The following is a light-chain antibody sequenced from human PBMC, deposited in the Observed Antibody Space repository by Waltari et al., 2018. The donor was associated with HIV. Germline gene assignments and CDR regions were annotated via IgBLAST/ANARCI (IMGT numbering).Light chain of an antibody. CDR1: SSTIEHDH. CDR2: KDT. CDR3: VGWDSRLRGYV. J-gene: IGLJ1*01. V-gene: IGLV1-47*01. Sequence: QSVLTPPPSASGPPGPRATISCSGSSSTIEHDHLYWYQQFQGAAPKLLIYKDTQRPSGVPDRFTGSKSGTSASLAIGGLRSDDEADYYCVGWDSRLRGYVFGAGTKVTVL.